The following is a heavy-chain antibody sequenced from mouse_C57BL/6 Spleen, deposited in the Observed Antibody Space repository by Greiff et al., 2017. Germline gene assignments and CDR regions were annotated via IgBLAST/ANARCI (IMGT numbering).Heavy chain of an antibody. V-gene: IGHV1-52*01. CDR2: IDPSDSET. J-gene: IGHJ4*01. CDR1: GYTFTSYW. Sequence: QVQLKQSGAELVRPGSSVKLSCKASGYTFTSYWMHWVKQRPIQGLEWIGNIDPSDSETHYNQKFKDKATLTVDKSSSTAYMQLSSLTSEDSAVYYCARQGYYDYGYYAMDYWGQGTSVTVSS. CDR3: ARQGYYDYGYYAMDY. D-gene: IGHD2-4*01.